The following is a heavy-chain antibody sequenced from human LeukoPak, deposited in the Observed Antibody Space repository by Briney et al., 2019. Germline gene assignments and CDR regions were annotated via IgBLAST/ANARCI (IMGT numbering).Heavy chain of an antibody. CDR1: GFTFSSYS. CDR2: ISSSSSYI. J-gene: IGHJ4*02. CDR3: AREKLELSFDY. Sequence: GGSLRLSCAASGFTFSSYSMNWVRQAPGKGLEWVSSISSSSSYIYYADSVKGRFTTSRDNAKNSLYLQMNSLRAEDTAVYYCAREKLELSFDYWGQGTLVTVSS. D-gene: IGHD1-7*01. V-gene: IGHV3-21*01.